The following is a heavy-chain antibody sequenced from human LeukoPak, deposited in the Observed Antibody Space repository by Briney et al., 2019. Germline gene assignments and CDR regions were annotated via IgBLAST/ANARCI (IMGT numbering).Heavy chain of an antibody. V-gene: IGHV1-3*01. CDR2: INLGNGNT. D-gene: IGHD1-7*01. CDR1: GYSFTTST. Sequence: GASVKVSCKALGYSFTTSTMHWVRQAPGQRLEWMGWINLGNGNTKYSQNFQHRVTITRDTSATTAYMEVSSLRSEDTAVYYCAIGCHSWNWNCLDYWGQGTLVTVSS. CDR3: AIGCHSWNWNCLDY. J-gene: IGHJ4*02.